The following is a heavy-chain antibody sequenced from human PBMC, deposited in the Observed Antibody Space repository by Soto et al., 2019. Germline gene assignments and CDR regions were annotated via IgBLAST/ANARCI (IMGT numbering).Heavy chain of an antibody. CDR1: GYTFTSYY. CDR2: INPSGGST. CDR3: VRRHVSATGIDWFDP. V-gene: IGHV1-46*01. D-gene: IGHD6-13*01. J-gene: IGHJ5*02. Sequence: VASVKVSCKASGYTFTSYYMHWVRQAPGQGLEWMGIINPSGGSTSYAQKFQGRVTMTRDTSTSTVYMELSSLRSEDTAVYYCVRRHVSATGIDWFDPWGQGTLVTVSS.